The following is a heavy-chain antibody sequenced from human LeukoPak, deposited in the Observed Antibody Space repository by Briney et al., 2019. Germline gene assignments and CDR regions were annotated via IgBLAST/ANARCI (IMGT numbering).Heavy chain of an antibody. V-gene: IGHV4-34*01. CDR1: GGSFSGYY. Sequence: PSEALSLTCAVYGGSFSGYYWSWIRQPPGKGLEWIGEINHSGSTNYNPSLKSRVTISVDTSKNQFSLKLSSVTAADTAVYYCARGLKLFDPWGQGTLVTVSS. D-gene: IGHD6-6*01. J-gene: IGHJ5*02. CDR3: ARGLKLFDP. CDR2: INHSGST.